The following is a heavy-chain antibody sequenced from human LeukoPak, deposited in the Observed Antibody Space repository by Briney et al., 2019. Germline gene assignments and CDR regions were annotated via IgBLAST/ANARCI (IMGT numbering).Heavy chain of an antibody. CDR2: IYYSGST. J-gene: IGHJ4*02. Sequence: SETLSLTCTASGDSITSYYWSWIRQSPGKGLEWIGYIYYSGSTNYNPSFKSRVTISVDTSKNQFSLRLSSVTAADTAVYYCARGEGNYGSGSYCFDYWGQGTLVTVSS. V-gene: IGHV4-59*01. CDR1: GDSITSYY. D-gene: IGHD3-10*01. CDR3: ARGEGNYGSGSYCFDY.